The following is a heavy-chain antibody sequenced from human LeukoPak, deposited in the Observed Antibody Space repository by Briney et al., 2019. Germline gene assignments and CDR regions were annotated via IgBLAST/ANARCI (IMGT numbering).Heavy chain of an antibody. CDR2: ISGSGGST. Sequence: GGSLRLSXAXXGXTFSREGVRWVGQAAGKGLEWVSAISGSGGSTYYADSVKGRFTISRDNSKSTLHLQMSSLRAEDTAVYYCAKELVGSSTVDYWGQGTLVTVSS. D-gene: IGHD6-6*01. CDR1: GXTFSREG. CDR3: AKELVGSSTVDY. J-gene: IGHJ4*02. V-gene: IGHV3-23*01.